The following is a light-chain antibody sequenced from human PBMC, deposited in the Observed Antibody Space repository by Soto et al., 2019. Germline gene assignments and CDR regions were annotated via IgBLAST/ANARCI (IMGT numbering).Light chain of an antibody. CDR3: QQYKSYST. Sequence: DIQMTQSPSSLSASVGDRVTITCRPSQDIRTALAWYQQKPGKARKLLIYKASSLESGVPSRFSGSGSGTEFTLTISSLQPDDFATYYCQQYKSYSTFGQGTKVDIK. CDR2: KAS. CDR1: QDIRTA. J-gene: IGKJ1*01. V-gene: IGKV1-5*03.